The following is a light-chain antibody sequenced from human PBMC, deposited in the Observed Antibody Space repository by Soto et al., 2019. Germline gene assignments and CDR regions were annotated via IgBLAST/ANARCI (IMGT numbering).Light chain of an antibody. Sequence: EIVMTQSPATLSVSPGERATLSCRASQRVSSNLAWYQQKPGQAPRLLIYDASTRATGIPARFSGSGSGTEFTLTISRLEPEDFAVYYCQQYGRTFGQGTKVDI. V-gene: IGKV3-15*01. CDR2: DAS. J-gene: IGKJ1*01. CDR3: QQYGRT. CDR1: QRVSSN.